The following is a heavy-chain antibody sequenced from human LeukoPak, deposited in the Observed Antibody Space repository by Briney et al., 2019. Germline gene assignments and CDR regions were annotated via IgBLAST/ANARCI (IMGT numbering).Heavy chain of an antibody. CDR2: IYYSGST. CDR1: GGSISSSSYY. Sequence: SETLSLTCTVSGGSISSSSYYWGWIRQPPGKGLEWIGSIYYSGSTYYNPSLKSRVTISVDTSKNQFSLKLSSVTAADTAVYYCARPVNDYSKPFDYWGQGTLVTVSS. V-gene: IGHV4-39*01. D-gene: IGHD4-11*01. CDR3: ARPVNDYSKPFDY. J-gene: IGHJ4*02.